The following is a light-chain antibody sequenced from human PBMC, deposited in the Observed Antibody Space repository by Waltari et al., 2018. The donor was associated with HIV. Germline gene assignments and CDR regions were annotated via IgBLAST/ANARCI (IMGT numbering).Light chain of an antibody. CDR3: AAWEDSLNGPV. Sequence: QSVLTQSPSASGTPGQRVIISCSGSSSNIGSNSVNWYQQLPGTAPKLLIYSNNERPSGVPDRFSGSKSGTSASLAISGLQSEDEADYHCAAWEDSLNGPVFGGGTKLTVL. CDR2: SNN. CDR1: SSNIGSNS. V-gene: IGLV1-44*01. J-gene: IGLJ2*01.